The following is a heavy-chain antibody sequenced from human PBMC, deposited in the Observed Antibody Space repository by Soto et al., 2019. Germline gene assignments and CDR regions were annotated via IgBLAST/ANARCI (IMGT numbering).Heavy chain of an antibody. CDR3: ARDQPLLLNGMDV. D-gene: IGHD2-15*01. J-gene: IGHJ6*02. Sequence: QVQLVPSGAEVKKPGASVKVSCKASGYTFTSYGISWVRQAPGQGLEWMGWISAYNGNTNYAQKLQGRVTMTTDTSTRTAYMELRSLRSEDTAVYYCARDQPLLLNGMDVWGQGTTVTGSS. CDR1: GYTFTSYG. CDR2: ISAYNGNT. V-gene: IGHV1-18*01.